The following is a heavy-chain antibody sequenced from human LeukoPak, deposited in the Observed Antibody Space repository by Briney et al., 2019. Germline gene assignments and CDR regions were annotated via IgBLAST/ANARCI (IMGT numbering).Heavy chain of an antibody. CDR3: ARDRGGIFCSGGSCRPHPFDP. D-gene: IGHD2-15*01. V-gene: IGHV3-21*01. CDR2: ISSSSSYI. CDR1: GFTFSSYS. J-gene: IGHJ5*02. Sequence: GGSLRLSCAASGFTFSSYSMNWVRQAPGKGLEWVSSISSSSSYIYYADSVKGRFTISRDNAKNSLYLQMNSLRAEDTAVYYCARDRGGIFCSGGSCRPHPFDPWGQGTLVTVSS.